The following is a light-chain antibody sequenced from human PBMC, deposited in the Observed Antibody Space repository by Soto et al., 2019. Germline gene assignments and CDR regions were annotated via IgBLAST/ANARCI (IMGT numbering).Light chain of an antibody. CDR1: SNDIGSYNY. Sequence: QSALTQPASVSGSPGQSITISCTGTSNDIGSYNYVSWYQQSPGKAPKLMIFDVSNRPSGVSYRFSGSKSGNTASLTISGRQAEDEADYYCSSYTTTSYASSTTLYVFGTGTKLTVL. CDR3: SSYTTTSYASSTTLYV. V-gene: IGLV2-14*01. J-gene: IGLJ1*01. CDR2: DVS.